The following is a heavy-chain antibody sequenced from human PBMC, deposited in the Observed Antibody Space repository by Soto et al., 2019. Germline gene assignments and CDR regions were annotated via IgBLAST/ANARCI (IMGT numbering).Heavy chain of an antibody. CDR1: GFTFSSYA. J-gene: IGHJ4*02. D-gene: IGHD3-10*01. CDR2: ISGSGGST. V-gene: IGHV3-23*01. Sequence: EVQLLESGGGLVQPGGSLRLSCAASGFTFSSYAMSWVRQAPGKGLEWVSAISGSGGSTYYADSVKGRFTISRDNSKNTRYLPVNSRRAGEAAVFYCAKASGWFGEFDYWGQGALVTVSS. CDR3: AKASGWFGEFDY.